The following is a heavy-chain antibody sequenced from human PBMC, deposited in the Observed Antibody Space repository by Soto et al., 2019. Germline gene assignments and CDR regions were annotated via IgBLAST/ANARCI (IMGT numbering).Heavy chain of an antibody. J-gene: IGHJ4*02. Sequence: PSETLSLTCAVYGGSFSGYYCSWIRQPPGKGLEWIGEINHSGSTNYNPSLKSRVTISVDTSKNQFSLKLSSVTAADTAVYYCARGAGQPELTTYDYWGQGTLVTVSS. CDR2: INHSGST. V-gene: IGHV4-34*01. CDR1: GGSFSGYY. D-gene: IGHD4-17*01. CDR3: ARGAGQPELTTYDY.